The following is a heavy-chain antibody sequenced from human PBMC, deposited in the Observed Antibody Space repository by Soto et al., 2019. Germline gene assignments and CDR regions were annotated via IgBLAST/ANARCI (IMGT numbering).Heavy chain of an antibody. J-gene: IGHJ6*02. Sequence: QVQLQESGPGLVKPSGTLSLTCAVSGGSISSSNWWSWVRQPPGKGLEWIGEIFHNGNTYSNPSLTGRVTMSVDKSKNQSSLNLNSVTAADPTVYYCASRTYAMDVWGQGTTVTVSS. V-gene: IGHV4-4*02. CDR2: IFHNGNT. CDR1: GGSISSSNW. CDR3: ASRTYAMDV.